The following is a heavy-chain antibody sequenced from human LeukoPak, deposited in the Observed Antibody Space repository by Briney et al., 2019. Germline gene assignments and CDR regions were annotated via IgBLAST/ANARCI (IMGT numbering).Heavy chain of an antibody. D-gene: IGHD2-15*01. CDR1: GGSISNYY. J-gene: IGHJ4*02. CDR3: ARGNYCSGGSCSVFYFDY. CDR2: IYISGST. Sequence: PSETLSLTCTVSGGSISNYYWSWIRQSAGKRLEWIGRIYISGSTNYNPSLKSRVTMSVDTSKNQFSLKLSSVTAADTALYYCARGNYCSGGSCSVFYFDYWGQGTLVTVPS. V-gene: IGHV4-4*07.